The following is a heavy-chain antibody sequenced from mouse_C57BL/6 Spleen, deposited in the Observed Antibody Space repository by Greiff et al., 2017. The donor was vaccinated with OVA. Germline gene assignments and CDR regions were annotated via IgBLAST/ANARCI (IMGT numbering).Heavy chain of an antibody. CDR2: ILPGSGST. CDR1: GYTFTGYW. J-gene: IGHJ3*01. CDR3: ARSWGNPAWFAY. D-gene: IGHD2-1*01. Sequence: QVQLKQSGAELMKPGASVKLSCKATGYTFTGYWIEWVKQRPGHGLEWIGEILPGSGSTNYNEKFKGKATFTAGPSYTKAYMQLSSLTTEDSAIYYCARSWGNPAWFAYWGQGTLVTVSA. V-gene: IGHV1-9*01.